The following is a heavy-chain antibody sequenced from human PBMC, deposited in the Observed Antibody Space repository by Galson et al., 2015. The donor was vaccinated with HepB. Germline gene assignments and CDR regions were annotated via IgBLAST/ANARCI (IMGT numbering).Heavy chain of an antibody. V-gene: IGHV4-59*01. CDR3: VTGRGWLVDV. CDR2: VSRSENT. D-gene: IGHD6-19*01. CDR1: GGSISEYY. Sequence: SETLSLTCTISGGSISEYYCGWIRQSPGKELDWIGYVSRSENTKYNPSLKSRVTMALDTSKNQFSLMLTSVTDADTAVYYCVTGRGWLVDVWGQGTCVTVSS. J-gene: IGHJ6*02.